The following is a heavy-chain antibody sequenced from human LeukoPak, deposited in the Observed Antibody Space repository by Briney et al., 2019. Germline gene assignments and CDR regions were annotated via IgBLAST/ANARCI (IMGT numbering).Heavy chain of an antibody. J-gene: IGHJ4*02. CDR3: ARRYFYDSRGYWYYFDY. CDR1: GGSISSDSLY. Sequence: SETLSFTCTVSGGSISSDSLYWGWVRQPPGKGLEWIGSIKYSGHTYYNPSLKSRVTLSVDTSKNQFSLNLSSVTAADTAVYYCARRYFYDSRGYWYYFDYWGQGTLVTVSS. D-gene: IGHD3-22*01. V-gene: IGHV4-39*01. CDR2: IKYSGHT.